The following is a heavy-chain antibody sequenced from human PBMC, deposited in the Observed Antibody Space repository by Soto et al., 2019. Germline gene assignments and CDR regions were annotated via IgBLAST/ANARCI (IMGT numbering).Heavy chain of an antibody. D-gene: IGHD1-26*01. CDR2: FNPASTGA. J-gene: IGHJ6*02. CDR3: ARETVYGGSYTSSMDV. CDR1: GYTFTSYY. V-gene: IGHV1-46*01. Sequence: ASVKVSCKASGYTFTSYYMHWLRQAPGQGLEWVGFFNPASTGATHAQKFQGRVTMTKDTSASTAYLELSSLSSEDTAIYYCARETVYGGSYTSSMDVWGQGTTVTVSS.